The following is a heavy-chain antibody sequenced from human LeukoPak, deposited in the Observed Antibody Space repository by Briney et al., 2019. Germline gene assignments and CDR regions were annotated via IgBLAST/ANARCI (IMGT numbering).Heavy chain of an antibody. CDR2: MNPNSGNT. V-gene: IGHV1-8*01. Sequence: ASVKVSCKASGYTFTSYDINWVRQATGQGLEWMGWMNPNSGNTGYAQKFQGRVTMTRNTSISTAYMELRSLRSDDTAVYYCARDPRDIVVVPAASDYWGQGTLVTVSS. D-gene: IGHD2-2*01. CDR3: ARDPRDIVVVPAASDY. CDR1: GYTFTSYD. J-gene: IGHJ4*02.